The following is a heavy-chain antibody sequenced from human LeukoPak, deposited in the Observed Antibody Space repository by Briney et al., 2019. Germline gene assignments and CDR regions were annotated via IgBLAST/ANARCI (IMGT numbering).Heavy chain of an antibody. D-gene: IGHD6-13*01. CDR3: ASYDPDSSSWYHFDY. V-gene: IGHV3-33*01. CDR2: IWYDGSNK. CDR1: GFTFSSYG. J-gene: IGHJ4*02. Sequence: GRSLRPSCAASGFTFSSYGMHWVRQAPGKGLEWVAVIWYDGSNKYYADSVKGRFTISRDNSKNTLYLQTNSLRAEDTAVYYCASYDPDSSSWYHFDYWGQGTLVTVSS.